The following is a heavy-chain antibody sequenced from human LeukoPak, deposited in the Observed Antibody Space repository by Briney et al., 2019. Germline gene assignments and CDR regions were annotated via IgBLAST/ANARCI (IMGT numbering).Heavy chain of an antibody. J-gene: IGHJ6*03. CDR3: ARDRSGETVPADYFYYYYMDV. CDR1: GGSISSSSYY. Sequence: SETLSLTCTVSGGSISSSSYYWSWIRQPAGKGLEWIGRIYTSGSTNYNPSLKSRVTMSVDTSKNQFSLKLSSVTVADTAVYYCARDRSGETVPADYFYYYYMDVWGKGTTVTVSS. V-gene: IGHV4-61*02. CDR2: IYTSGST. D-gene: IGHD2-2*01.